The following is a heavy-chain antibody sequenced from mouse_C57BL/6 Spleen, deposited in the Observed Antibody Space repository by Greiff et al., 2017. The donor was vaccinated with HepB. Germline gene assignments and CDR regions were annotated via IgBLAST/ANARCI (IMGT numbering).Heavy chain of an antibody. CDR3: ARGVYGSKYYYAMDY. CDR1: GFTFSSYA. CDR2: ISDGGSYT. J-gene: IGHJ4*01. D-gene: IGHD1-1*01. Sequence: EVKLVESGGGLVKPGGSLKLSCAASGFTFSSYAMSWVRQTPEKRLEWVATISDGGSYTYYPDNVKGRFTISRDNAKNNLYLQMSHLKSEDTAMYYCARGVYGSKYYYAMDYWGQGTSVTVSS. V-gene: IGHV5-4*03.